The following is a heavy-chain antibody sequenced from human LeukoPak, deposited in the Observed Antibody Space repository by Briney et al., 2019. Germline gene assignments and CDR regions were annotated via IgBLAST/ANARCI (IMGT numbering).Heavy chain of an antibody. V-gene: IGHV3-23*01. CDR1: GFTFSSYA. J-gene: IGHJ4*02. CDR3: ARCPTSGGRCYEFDF. D-gene: IGHD2-15*01. CDR2: ISGSGGST. Sequence: TGGSLRLSCAASGFTFSSYAMSWVRQAPGKGLEWVSAISGSGGSTYYADSVKGRFTISRDNSKNTLYLQMNGLRAEDTAVYYCARCPTSGGRCYEFDFWGQGTLVTVSS.